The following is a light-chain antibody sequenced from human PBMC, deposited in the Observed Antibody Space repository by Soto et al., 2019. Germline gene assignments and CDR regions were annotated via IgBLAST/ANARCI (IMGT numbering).Light chain of an antibody. CDR2: TND. J-gene: IGLJ1*01. CDR3: AVWDDSLSAYV. Sequence: VLTQPPSASGTPGQRVTISCSGSSSNIGINYVYWYQQRPGTAPKLLIYTNDQRPSGVPDRFSGSKSGTSASLAISGLRSEDEGDYYCAVWDDSLSAYVFGTGTKVTVL. CDR1: SSNIGINY. V-gene: IGLV1-47*02.